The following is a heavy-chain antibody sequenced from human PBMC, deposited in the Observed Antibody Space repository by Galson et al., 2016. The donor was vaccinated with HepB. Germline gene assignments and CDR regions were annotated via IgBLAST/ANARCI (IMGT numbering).Heavy chain of an antibody. Sequence: TLSLTCTVSGDSISGDGYFWTWIRQPAGKGLEWIGRVYTNGNSNSNPSLAGRVALSLDTSRNEFSLHLGSVTAADTAVYYCARGFCDVDCPKHNWFDPWGEGILVTVSS. CDR1: GDSISGDGYF. D-gene: IGHD2-21*01. V-gene: IGHV4-61*02. CDR3: ARGFCDVDCPKHNWFDP. CDR2: VYTNGNS. J-gene: IGHJ5*02.